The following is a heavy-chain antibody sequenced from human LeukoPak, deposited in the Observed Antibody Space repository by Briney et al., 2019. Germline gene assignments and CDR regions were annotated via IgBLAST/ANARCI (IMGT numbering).Heavy chain of an antibody. D-gene: IGHD2-21*01. CDR2: LSGSGGST. V-gene: IGHV3-23*01. CDR1: GFTFSSYG. J-gene: IGHJ5*02. CDR3: ATRGAITGP. Sequence: GGSLRLSCAASGFTFSSYGIHWVRQAPGKGLEWVSGLSGSGGSTYYADSVKGRFTISRDNSKNKVYLQMNSLRAEDTAVYYCATRGAITGPWGQGTLVTVSS.